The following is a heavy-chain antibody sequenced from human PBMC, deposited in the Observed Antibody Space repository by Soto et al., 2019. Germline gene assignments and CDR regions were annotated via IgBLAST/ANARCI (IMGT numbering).Heavy chain of an antibody. D-gene: IGHD6-13*01. CDR2: MGAHSGHR. J-gene: IGHJ6*02. CDR3: GTEGQHLALEDYYQFTGVDV. CDR1: GYNFTRLG. Sequence: QSRLVQSGAEVKKPGASVRVSCKASGYNFTRLGITWVRQAPGQGVEWMGWMGAHSGHRRQGPRFQGRLTMTTDASLSTTYNDLRSLRSDDTALYYCGTEGQHLALEDYYQFTGVDVWGQGTMVTVSS. V-gene: IGHV1-18*01.